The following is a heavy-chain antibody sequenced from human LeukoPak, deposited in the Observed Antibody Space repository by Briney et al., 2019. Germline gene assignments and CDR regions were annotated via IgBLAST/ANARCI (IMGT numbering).Heavy chain of an antibody. V-gene: IGHV5-51*01. CDR2: IHPGDSDT. D-gene: IGHD2-8*02. CDR3: ATLPHTEFHY. Sequence: GESLQISCKGSGYTFTSYWIGWVRQMPGKGLEWMGIIHPGDSDTRYSPSFQGQVTISADKSVSTSYLQWSSLKASDTAMYYCATLPHTEFHYWGQGTLVTASS. J-gene: IGHJ4*02. CDR1: GYTFTSYW.